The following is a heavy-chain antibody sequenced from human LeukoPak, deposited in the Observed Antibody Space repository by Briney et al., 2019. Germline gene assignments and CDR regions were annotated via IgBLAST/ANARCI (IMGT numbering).Heavy chain of an antibody. CDR2: ISGSDILT. J-gene: IGHJ4*02. CDR1: GFTFSSYA. CDR3: ASRSSWYGAFDY. Sequence: PGGSLRLSCAASGFTFSSYAMNWVRQAPGKGLEWVSGISGSDILTYYADSVKGRFTISRDNSKNTLFLQMNSLRVADTAVYYCASRSSWYGAFDYWGQGTLVTVSS. V-gene: IGHV3-23*01. D-gene: IGHD6-13*01.